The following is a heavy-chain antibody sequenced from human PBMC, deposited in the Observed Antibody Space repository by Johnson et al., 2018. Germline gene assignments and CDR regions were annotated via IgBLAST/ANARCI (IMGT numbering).Heavy chain of an antibody. V-gene: IGHV3-9*01. D-gene: IGHD3-22*01. CDR1: GFTFDDYA. CDR2: MSWNSGSI. Sequence: EVELVETGGGLVQPGRSLRLSCAASGFTFDDYAMHWVRQAPGKGLEWVSGMSWNSGSIGYADSVKGRFTISRDNAKNSLYLQMNSLRAEDTALYYCAKVLSKYDSSGYYYGLGAFDIWGQGTIVTVSS. J-gene: IGHJ3*02. CDR3: AKVLSKYDSSGYYYGLGAFDI.